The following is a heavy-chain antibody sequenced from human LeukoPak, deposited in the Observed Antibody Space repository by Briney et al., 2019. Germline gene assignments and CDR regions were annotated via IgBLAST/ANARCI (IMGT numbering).Heavy chain of an antibody. CDR3: AADLSNPRMGASYLDS. J-gene: IGHJ4*02. Sequence: GASVKVSCKASGYTFTSYYMRWVRQARGQRLEWIGWIIVGSGATKCAQDFQERVTITRDLSTSTLYMELRSLTSEDTAVYYCAADLSNPRMGASYLDSWGQGTLVTVSS. D-gene: IGHD3-16*01. CDR1: GYTFTSYY. CDR2: IIVGSGAT. V-gene: IGHV1-58*02.